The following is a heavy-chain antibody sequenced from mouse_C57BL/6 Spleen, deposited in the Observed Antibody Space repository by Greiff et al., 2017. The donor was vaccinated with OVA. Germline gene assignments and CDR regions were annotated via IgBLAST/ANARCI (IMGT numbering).Heavy chain of an antibody. V-gene: IGHV3-6*01. D-gene: IGHD1-1*01. CDR3: AREDRSNYFDY. J-gene: IGHJ2*01. CDR2: ISYDGSN. CDR1: GYSITSGYY. Sequence: ESGPGLVKPSQSLSLTCSVTGYSITSGYYWNWIRQFPGNKLEWMGYISYDGSNNYNPSLKNRISITRDTSKNQFFLKLNSVTTEDTATYYCAREDRSNYFDYWGQGTTLTVSS.